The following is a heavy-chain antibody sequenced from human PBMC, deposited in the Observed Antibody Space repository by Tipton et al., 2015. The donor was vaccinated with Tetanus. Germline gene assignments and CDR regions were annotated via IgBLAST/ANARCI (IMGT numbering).Heavy chain of an antibody. V-gene: IGHV4-30-4*01. D-gene: IGHD2-15*01. CDR2: IDYSGST. Sequence: TLSLTCTVSGGSIRSGDYYWNWIRQAPGKGLEWVGYIDYSGSTSYNPSFGGRVIISLGTSKNQFSLNLNSVTAADSAVYYCARAGRFLVAATHFDFWGQGALVAVSS. J-gene: IGHJ4*02. CDR1: GGSIRSGDYY. CDR3: ARAGRFLVAATHFDF.